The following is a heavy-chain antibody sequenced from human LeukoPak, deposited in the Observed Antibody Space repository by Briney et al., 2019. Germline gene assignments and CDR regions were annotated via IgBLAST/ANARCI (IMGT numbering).Heavy chain of an antibody. J-gene: IGHJ4*02. Sequence: GGFLRLSCAASGFTFSSYSMNWVRQAPGKGLEWVSYIGSSSSTIYYVDSVKGRFTSSRDNAKNSLYLQMNSLKGEDTAVYYCARDGIWVDYWGQGTLVTVSS. CDR2: IGSSSSTI. D-gene: IGHD3-16*01. V-gene: IGHV3-48*01. CDR3: ARDGIWVDY. CDR1: GFTFSSYS.